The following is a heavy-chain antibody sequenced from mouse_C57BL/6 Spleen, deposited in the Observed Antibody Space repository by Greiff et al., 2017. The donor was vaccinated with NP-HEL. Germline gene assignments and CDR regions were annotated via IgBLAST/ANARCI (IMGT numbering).Heavy chain of an antibody. J-gene: IGHJ2*01. CDR1: GFTFSDYG. Sequence: EVMLVESGGGLVKPGGSLKLSCAASGFTFSDYGMHWVRQAPEKGLEWVAYISSGSSSIYYEDTVKGRVTLTRDTSTNTLLLQLTSLRSEDTAMYYCAILYYGSSYDFDYWGQGTTLTVSS. V-gene: IGHV5-17*01. D-gene: IGHD1-1*01. CDR3: AILYYGSSYDFDY. CDR2: ISSGSSSI.